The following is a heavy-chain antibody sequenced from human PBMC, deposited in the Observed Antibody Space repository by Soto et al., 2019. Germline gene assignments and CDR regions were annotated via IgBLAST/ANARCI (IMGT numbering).Heavy chain of an antibody. J-gene: IGHJ4*02. V-gene: IGHV3-23*01. CDR3: VIDDSSNYNPTLDY. CDR2: IGVNADAT. D-gene: IGHD3-10*01. CDR1: AFTFRDFA. Sequence: PGGSLRLSCEASAFTFRDFAMNWVRQAPGKGLEWVSTIGVNADATHYADAVRGRFTISRDNSRNTLYLQMNSLRVEDTAVYYCVIDDSSNYNPTLDYWGQGSLVTVSS.